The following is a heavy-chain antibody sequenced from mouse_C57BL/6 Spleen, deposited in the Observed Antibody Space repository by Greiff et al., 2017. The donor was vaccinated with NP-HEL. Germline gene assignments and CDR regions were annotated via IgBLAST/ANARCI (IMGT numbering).Heavy chain of an antibody. CDR1: GYTFTDYY. CDR3: ARLGTTTVARYFDY. V-gene: IGHV1-75*01. Sequence: VQLQQSGPELVKPGASVKISCKASGYTFTDYYINWVKQRPGQGLEWIGWIFPGSGSTYYNEKFKGKATLTVDKSSSTAYMLLSSLTSEDSAVYFCARLGTTTVARYFDYWGQGTTLTVSS. J-gene: IGHJ2*01. D-gene: IGHD1-1*01. CDR2: IFPGSGST.